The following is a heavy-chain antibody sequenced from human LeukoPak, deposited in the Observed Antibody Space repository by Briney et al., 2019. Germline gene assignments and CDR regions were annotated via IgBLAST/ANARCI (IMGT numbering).Heavy chain of an antibody. V-gene: IGHV1-69*05. CDR3: ASVDTAMVKNYYYYMDV. D-gene: IGHD5-18*01. Sequence: ASVKVSCKASGGTFSSYAISWVRQAPGQGLEWMGRIIPIFGTANYAQKFQGRVTITTDESTSTAYMELSSLRSEDTAVYYCASVDTAMVKNYYYYMDVWGKGTTVTVSS. J-gene: IGHJ6*03. CDR1: GGTFSSYA. CDR2: IIPIFGTA.